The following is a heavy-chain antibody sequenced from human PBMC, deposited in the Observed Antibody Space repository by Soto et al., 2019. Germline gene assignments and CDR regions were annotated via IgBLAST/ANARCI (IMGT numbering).Heavy chain of an antibody. CDR3: ARHAEDGGPLLYQWGATGGYLFDY. CDR1: GGSISSYY. CDR2: IYYSGST. Sequence: SETLSLTCTVSGGSISSYYWSWIRQPPGKGLEWIGYIYYSGSTNYNPSLKSRVTISVDTSKNQFSLKLSSVTAADTAVHYCARHAEDGGPLLYQWGATGGYLFDYWGQGTQVTVSS. V-gene: IGHV4-59*01. D-gene: IGHD2-8*01. J-gene: IGHJ4*02.